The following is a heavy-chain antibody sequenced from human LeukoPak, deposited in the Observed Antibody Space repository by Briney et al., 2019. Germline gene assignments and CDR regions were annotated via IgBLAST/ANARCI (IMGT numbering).Heavy chain of an antibody. CDR2: IIPIFGTA. J-gene: IGHJ3*02. V-gene: IGHV1-69*13. CDR1: VGTFSSYA. CDR3: ARGDDDLRDSFDI. D-gene: IGHD1-1*01. Sequence: ASVNVSGKASVGTFSSYAISWVRQAPGHGLEWMGGIIPIFGTANYAQKFQGRVTIAADESTSTAYMELSSLRSEDTAVYYCARGDDDLRDSFDIWGQGTMVTVSS.